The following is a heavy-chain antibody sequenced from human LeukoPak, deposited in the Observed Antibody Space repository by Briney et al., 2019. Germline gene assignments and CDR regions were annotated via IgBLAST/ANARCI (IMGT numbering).Heavy chain of an antibody. CDR1: GGSFSGYY. CDR3: ARGPRSMVRGVRIYYYYYMDV. J-gene: IGHJ6*03. D-gene: IGHD3-10*01. Sequence: SETLSLTCAVYGGSFSGYYWSWIRQPPGKGLEWIGEIDHSGSTNYNPSLKSRVTISVDTSKNQFSLKLSSVTAADTAVYYCARGPRSMVRGVRIYYYYYMDVWGKGTTVTVSS. V-gene: IGHV4-34*01. CDR2: IDHSGST.